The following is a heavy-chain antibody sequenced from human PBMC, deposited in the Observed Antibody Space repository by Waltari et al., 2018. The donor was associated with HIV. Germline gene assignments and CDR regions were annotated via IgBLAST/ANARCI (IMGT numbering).Heavy chain of an antibody. J-gene: IGHJ5*02. CDR2: IDSGNSYL. D-gene: IGHD2-15*01. CDR1: GFPFSGDS. V-gene: IGHV3-21*01. CDR3: ARFDGGGSGVYH. Sequence: EVQLVESGGGLVKPGGSLRLSCAASGFPFSGDSMSWVRQAPGKGLEWVSSIDSGNSYLNYADSVRGRFTISRDNAKNSLFLQLNSLRVEDTAFYYCARFDGGGSGVYHWGQGTLVTVSS.